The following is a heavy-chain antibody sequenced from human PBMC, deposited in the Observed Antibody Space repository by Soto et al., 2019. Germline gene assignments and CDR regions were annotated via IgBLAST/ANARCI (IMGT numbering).Heavy chain of an antibody. Sequence: GESLNIPWKCSRYSFNSYLISWVRQMPGKGLEWMGRIDPSDSYTNYSPSFQGHVTISADKSISTAYLQWSSLKASDTAMYYCATQGGILDYYYYGMDVWGQGTTVTVSS. CDR2: IDPSDSYT. D-gene: IGHD5-18*01. J-gene: IGHJ6*02. CDR3: ATQGGILDYYYYGMDV. V-gene: IGHV5-10-1*01. CDR1: RYSFNSYL.